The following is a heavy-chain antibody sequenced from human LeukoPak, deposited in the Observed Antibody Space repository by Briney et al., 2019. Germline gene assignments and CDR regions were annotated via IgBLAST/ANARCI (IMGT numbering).Heavy chain of an antibody. D-gene: IGHD5-18*01. J-gene: IGHJ4*02. V-gene: IGHV3-21*01. Sequence: GGSLRPSCAASGFTFSSYSMNWVRQAPGKGLEWVSSISSSSSYIYYADSVKGRFTISRDNAKNSLYLQMNSLRAEDTAVYYCARFLDTAMVNGYWGQGTLVTVSS. CDR3: ARFLDTAMVNGY. CDR2: ISSSSSYI. CDR1: GFTFSSYS.